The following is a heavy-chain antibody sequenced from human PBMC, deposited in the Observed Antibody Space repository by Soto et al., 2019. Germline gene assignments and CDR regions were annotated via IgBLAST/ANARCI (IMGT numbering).Heavy chain of an antibody. V-gene: IGHV3-30*18. D-gene: IGHD6-19*01. CDR3: AKDYEAHKWLDPVDY. Sequence: PGGSLRLSCAASGFTFSSYGMHWVRQAPGKGLEWVAVISYDGSNKYYADSVKGRFTISRDNSKNTLYLQMNSLRAEDTAVYYCAKDYEAHKWLDPVDYWGQGTLVTVSS. CDR1: GFTFSSYG. J-gene: IGHJ4*02. CDR2: ISYDGSNK.